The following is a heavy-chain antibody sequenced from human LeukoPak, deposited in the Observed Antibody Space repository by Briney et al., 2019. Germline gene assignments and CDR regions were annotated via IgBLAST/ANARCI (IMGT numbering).Heavy chain of an antibody. Sequence: GGSLRLSCAASGFTFGNYAMIWIRQSPGKGLEWVSVISGSGDITNDADSVTGRFTISRDNSKNTLYLHMNSLRAEDTAVYYCARSKTPDYDILTGYYKAPDYFDYWGQGTLVTVSS. CDR3: ARSKTPDYDILTGYYKAPDYFDY. D-gene: IGHD3-9*01. J-gene: IGHJ4*02. CDR2: ISGSGDIT. CDR1: GFTFGNYA. V-gene: IGHV3-23*01.